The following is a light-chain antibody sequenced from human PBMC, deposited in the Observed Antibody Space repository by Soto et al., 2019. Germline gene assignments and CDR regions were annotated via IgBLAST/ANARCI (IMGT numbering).Light chain of an antibody. CDR2: LGS. V-gene: IGKV2-28*01. CDR3: MQALQTPYT. CDR1: QSLLQSNGYNY. Sequence: DIVMTQSPLSLPVTPGEPASISCRSSQSLLQSNGYNYLDWYLQKPGQSPQLLIYLGSNRASGVPYRFSGSGSGTDFTLKISRVEAEDVGVYYCMQALQTPYTFGQGTKLEIK. J-gene: IGKJ2*01.